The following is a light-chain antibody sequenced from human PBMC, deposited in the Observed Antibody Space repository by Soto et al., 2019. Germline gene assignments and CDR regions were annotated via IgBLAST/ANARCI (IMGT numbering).Light chain of an antibody. CDR1: QSVSSN. J-gene: IGKJ1*01. CDR2: GAS. Sequence: DIAMTQSPATLSVSAGERATLSCRASQSVSSNLAWYQQKPGQAPRLLIYGASTRATGIPARFSGSGSGTEFTLTISSLQSEDFAVYYCQQYNNWPQTFGQGTKVEIK. CDR3: QQYNNWPQT. V-gene: IGKV3-15*01.